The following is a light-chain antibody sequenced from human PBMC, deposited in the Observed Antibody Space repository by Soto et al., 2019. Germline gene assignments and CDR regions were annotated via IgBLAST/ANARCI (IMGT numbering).Light chain of an antibody. CDR3: QQYDNWPPLT. Sequence: EIVMTESPATLSLSPGERATLSCRASQSVSSNLAWYQQKPGHAPRLLIYGASTRATGVPARFSGSGSGTEFTLTISTLQSEDFAVYYCQQYDNWPPLTFGGGTQVDIK. CDR1: QSVSSN. J-gene: IGKJ4*01. V-gene: IGKV3-15*01. CDR2: GAS.